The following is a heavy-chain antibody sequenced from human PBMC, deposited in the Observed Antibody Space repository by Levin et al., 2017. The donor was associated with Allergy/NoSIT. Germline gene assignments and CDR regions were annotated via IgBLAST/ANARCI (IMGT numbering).Heavy chain of an antibody. CDR2: ISDGGSNK. V-gene: IGHV3-30*04. CDR1: GFTFSSYA. D-gene: IGHD6-19*01. CDR3: AREPRGWYWDY. Sequence: GGSLRLSCAASGFTFSSYAMHWVRQAPGKGLEWVAVISDGGSNKYYANSVKGRFTISRDNSKNTLYLQMDSLTAEDTAVYYCAREPRGWYWDYWGQGTLVTVSS. J-gene: IGHJ4*02.